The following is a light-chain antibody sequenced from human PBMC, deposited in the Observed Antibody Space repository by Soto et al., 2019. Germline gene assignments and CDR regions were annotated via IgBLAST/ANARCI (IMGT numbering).Light chain of an antibody. CDR2: AAS. J-gene: IGKJ4*01. CDR3: QQFNVYPLT. CDR1: QGIRDF. Sequence: DIQLTQSPSFLSASVGDRVTITCRASQGIRDFLAWYQQKPGKAPKLLIYAASTLQAGVPTRFSGFASGTEFTLTINNLQAAGSATYYCQQFNVYPLTFGGGTKVEIK. V-gene: IGKV1-9*01.